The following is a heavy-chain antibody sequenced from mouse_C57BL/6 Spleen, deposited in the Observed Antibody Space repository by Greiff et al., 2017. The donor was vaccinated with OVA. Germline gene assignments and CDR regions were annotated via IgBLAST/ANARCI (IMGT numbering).Heavy chain of an antibody. D-gene: IGHD4-1*01. V-gene: IGHV5-4*01. J-gene: IGHJ2*01. Sequence: EVKVVESGGGLVKPGGSLKLSCAASGFTFSSYAMSWVRQTPEKRLEWVATISDGGSYTYYPDNVKGRFTISRDNAKNNLYLQMSHLKSEDTAMYYCARESPNWDFDYWGQGTTLTVSS. CDR2: ISDGGSYT. CDR1: GFTFSSYA. CDR3: ARESPNWDFDY.